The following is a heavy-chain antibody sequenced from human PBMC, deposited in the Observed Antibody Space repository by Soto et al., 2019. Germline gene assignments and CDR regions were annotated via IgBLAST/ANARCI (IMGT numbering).Heavy chain of an antibody. CDR1: GYTFTSYG. Sequence: QVQLGQSGAEVKKPGASVKVSCKASGYTFTSYGISWVRQAPGQGLEWMGWISAYNGNTNYAQKLQGRVTMTTDTTTSTAYMELRSLRSDDTAVYYCARRPRGITGTTLYYFDYWGQGTLVTVSS. V-gene: IGHV1-18*01. D-gene: IGHD1-7*01. CDR3: ARRPRGITGTTLYYFDY. J-gene: IGHJ4*02. CDR2: ISAYNGNT.